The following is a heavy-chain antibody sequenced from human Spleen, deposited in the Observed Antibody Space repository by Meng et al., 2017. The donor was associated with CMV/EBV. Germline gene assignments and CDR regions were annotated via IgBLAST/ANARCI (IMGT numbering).Heavy chain of an antibody. Sequence: ASVKVSCKASGYTFTDYYMHWVRQAPGQGLEWMGWINPNSGVTHYAQKFQGRVTMTRDTSISTAYMELSRLRSDDTAVYYCARGYCSSTSCYTFTLNYFDYWGQGTLVTVSS. CDR2: INPNSGVT. CDR3: ARGYCSSTSCYTFTLNYFDY. CDR1: GYTFTDYY. D-gene: IGHD2-2*02. V-gene: IGHV1-2*02. J-gene: IGHJ4*02.